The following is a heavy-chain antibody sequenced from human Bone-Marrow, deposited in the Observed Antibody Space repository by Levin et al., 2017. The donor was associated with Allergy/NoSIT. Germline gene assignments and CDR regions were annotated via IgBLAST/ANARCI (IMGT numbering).Heavy chain of an antibody. V-gene: IGHV1-18*01. CDR1: GYIFANYG. D-gene: IGHD3-22*01. CDR2: ISGYNGKT. CDR3: ARGLDSSGYWVSPNFFDF. Sequence: ASVKVSCKTSGYIFANYGINWVRQAPGHRFEWMGWISGYNGKTEFDQKFQGRVTMTTDTSTTTAYMELRSLRSDDTAIYFCARGLDSSGYWVSPNFFDFWGQGTLVSVSS. J-gene: IGHJ4*01.